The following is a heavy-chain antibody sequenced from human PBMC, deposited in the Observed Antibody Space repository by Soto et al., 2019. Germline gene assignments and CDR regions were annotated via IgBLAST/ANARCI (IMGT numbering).Heavy chain of an antibody. CDR3: ARGGQPLVPIYFDY. V-gene: IGHV4-4*02. J-gene: IGHJ4*02. CDR2: IYHSGST. D-gene: IGHD6-6*01. Sequence: QVQLQESGPGLVKPSGTLSLTCTVSGGSISSSNWWSWVRQPPGKGLEWIGEIYHSGSTNYNPSLRSRVTLSVDKSKEQFSLKLSSVIGADTAVYYCARGGQPLVPIYFDYWGQGTLVTVSS. CDR1: GGSISSSNW.